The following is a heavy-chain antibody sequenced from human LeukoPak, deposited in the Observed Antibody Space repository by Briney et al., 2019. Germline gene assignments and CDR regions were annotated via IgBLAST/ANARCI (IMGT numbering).Heavy chain of an antibody. CDR1: GFTFSSYW. D-gene: IGHD1-26*01. CDR2: ISGSGGST. J-gene: IGHJ4*02. CDR3: AKGRYSGSYFRACPDY. Sequence: GGSLRLSCAASGFTFSSYWMSWVRQAPGKGLEWVSAISGSGGSTYYADSVKGRFTISRDNSKNTLYLQMNSLRAEDTAVYYCAKGRYSGSYFRACPDYWGQGTLVTVSS. V-gene: IGHV3-23*01.